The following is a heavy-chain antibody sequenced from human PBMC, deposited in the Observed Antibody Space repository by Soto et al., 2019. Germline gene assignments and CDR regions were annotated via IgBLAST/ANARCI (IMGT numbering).Heavy chain of an antibody. CDR1: GFTFSNYA. J-gene: IGHJ4*02. Sequence: VQLLESGGGLVQPGGSLRLSCAASGFTFSNYAMSWVRQAPGKALEWVSSINIVGGNTNYAVSVRGRFTMSSDNSKLTVILQMNSPRADDTAIYYFTKNYYFDSRGQGTLVNVSA. CDR3: TKNYYFDS. CDR2: INIVGGNT. V-gene: IGHV3-23*01.